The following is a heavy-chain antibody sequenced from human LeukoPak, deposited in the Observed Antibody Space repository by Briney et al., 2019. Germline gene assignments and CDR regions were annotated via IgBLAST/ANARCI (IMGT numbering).Heavy chain of an antibody. V-gene: IGHV3-21*01. J-gene: IGHJ6*02. CDR1: GFTFSSYS. D-gene: IGHD3-10*01. CDR2: ISSSSSYI. Sequence: GGSLRLSCAASGFTFSSYSMNWVRQAPGKGLEWVSSISSSSSYIYYADSVKGRFTISRDNAKNSLYLQMNSLRAEDTAVYYCARDHGGGSEYYYYGMDVWGQGTTVTVSS. CDR3: ARDHGGGSEYYYYGMDV.